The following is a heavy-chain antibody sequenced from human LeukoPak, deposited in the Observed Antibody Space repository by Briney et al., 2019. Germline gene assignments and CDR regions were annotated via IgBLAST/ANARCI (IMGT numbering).Heavy chain of an antibody. CDR3: ARDRYYDSSGYYGGTYYYGMDV. D-gene: IGHD3-22*01. J-gene: IGHJ6*02. Sequence: GGSLRLSCAASGFTFSSYAMSWVRQAPGKGLEWVSAICGSGGSTYYADSVKGRFTISRDNSKNTLYLQMNSLRAEDTAVYYCARDRYYDSSGYYGGTYYYGMDVWGQGTTVTVSS. CDR2: ICGSGGST. V-gene: IGHV3-23*01. CDR1: GFTFSSYA.